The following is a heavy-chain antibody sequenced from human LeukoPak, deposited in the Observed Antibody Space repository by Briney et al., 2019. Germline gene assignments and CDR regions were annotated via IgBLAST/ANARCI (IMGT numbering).Heavy chain of an antibody. D-gene: IGHD5-24*01. V-gene: IGHV3-9*01. CDR3: AKAGGATMTYIDY. CDR2: ITYNSGTI. CDR1: GFTFDDYA. J-gene: IGHJ4*02. Sequence: QPGGSLRLSCAASGFTFDDYAMHWVRQAPGKGLEWVSGITYNSGTIGYADSVKGRFTISRDNAKNSLYLQMNSLRGEDTALYYCAKAGGATMTYIDYWGQGTLVTVSS.